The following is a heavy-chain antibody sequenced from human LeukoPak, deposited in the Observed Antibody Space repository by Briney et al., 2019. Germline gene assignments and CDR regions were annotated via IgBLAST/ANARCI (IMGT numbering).Heavy chain of an antibody. CDR3: ARHGKMGWLQSNPFDY. V-gene: IGHV4-39*01. CDR1: GGSISSSSYY. Sequence: MSSETLSLTCTVSGGSISSSSYYWGWIRQPPGKGLEWIGSIYYSGSTYYNPSLKSRVTISVDTSKNQFSLKLSSVTAADTAVYYCARHGKMGWLQSNPFDYWGQGTLVTVSS. J-gene: IGHJ4*02. D-gene: IGHD5-24*01. CDR2: IYYSGST.